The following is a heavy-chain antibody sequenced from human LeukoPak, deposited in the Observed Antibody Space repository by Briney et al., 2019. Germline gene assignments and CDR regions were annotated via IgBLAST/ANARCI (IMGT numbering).Heavy chain of an antibody. CDR1: GFTLSSSN. CDR2: ISSGSSTI. CDR3: AREVELRGVYYYDSSGFAFDI. J-gene: IGHJ3*02. D-gene: IGHD3-22*01. V-gene: IGHV3-48*01. Sequence: PGGSLRLSCAASGFTLSSSNMHWVRQAPGKGLEWVSYISSGSSTIYYAASVKGRFTISRDNSKNTLYLQMNSLRAEDTAVYYCAREVELRGVYYYDSSGFAFDIWGQGTMVTVSS.